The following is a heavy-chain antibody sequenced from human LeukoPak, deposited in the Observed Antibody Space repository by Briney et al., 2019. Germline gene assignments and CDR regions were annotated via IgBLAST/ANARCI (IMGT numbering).Heavy chain of an antibody. Sequence: GASVKVSCKASGGTFSSYAISRVRQAPGQGLEWMGGIIPIFGTANYAQKFQGRVTITTDESTSTAYMELSSLRSEDTAVYYCARHLDYGGNSGFDYWGQGTLVTVSS. CDR1: GGTFSSYA. V-gene: IGHV1-69*05. J-gene: IGHJ4*02. CDR2: IIPIFGTA. D-gene: IGHD4-23*01. CDR3: ARHLDYGGNSGFDY.